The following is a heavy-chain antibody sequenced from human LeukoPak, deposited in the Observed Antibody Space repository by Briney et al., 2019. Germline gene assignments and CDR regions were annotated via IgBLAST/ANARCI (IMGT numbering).Heavy chain of an antibody. CDR3: TTDLGIGNYYLLHF. CDR2: IKSKTDGGTS. D-gene: IGHD1-26*01. V-gene: IGHV3-15*01. Sequence: GGSLRLSCAASGFTFSNAWMGWVRQAPGKGLEWVGRIKSKTDGGTSEYAAPVKGRFSISRDESKKTVYLQMYSLKTEDTAVYYCTTDLGIGNYYLLHFWGQGTLVTVSS. J-gene: IGHJ4*02. CDR1: GFTFSNAW.